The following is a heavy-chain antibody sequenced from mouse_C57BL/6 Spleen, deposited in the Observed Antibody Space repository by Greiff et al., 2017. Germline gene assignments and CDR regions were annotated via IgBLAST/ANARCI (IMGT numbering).Heavy chain of an antibody. V-gene: IGHV1-47*01. Sequence: VQLQQSGAELVKPGASVKMSCKASGYTFTNYPIEWMKQNPGKSLEWIGNFNPYNDDTKYNDKFKGKATLTVEKSSSTAYLKLILITSDDSAVYYCAESNYWGSGWYFEGWGTGTTVTVAS. CDR1: GYTFTNYP. J-gene: IGHJ1*03. D-gene: IGHD1-1*01. CDR2: FNPYNDDT. CDR3: AESNYWGSGWYFEG.